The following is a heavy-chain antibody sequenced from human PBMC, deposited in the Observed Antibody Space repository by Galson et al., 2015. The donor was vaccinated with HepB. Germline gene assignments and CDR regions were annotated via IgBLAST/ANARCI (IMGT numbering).Heavy chain of an antibody. CDR2: IIPIFGTA. V-gene: IGHV1-69*01. CDR1: GGTFSSYA. D-gene: IGHD3-3*01. J-gene: IGHJ6*02. CDR3: ARGSQGVVRFYYYYYGMDV. Sequence: QSGAEVKKPGESLKISCKASGGTFSSYAISWVRQAPGQGLEWMGGIIPIFGTANYAQKFQGRVTITADESTSTAYMELSSLRSEDTAVYYWARGSQGVVRFYYYYYGMDVWGQGTTVTVSS.